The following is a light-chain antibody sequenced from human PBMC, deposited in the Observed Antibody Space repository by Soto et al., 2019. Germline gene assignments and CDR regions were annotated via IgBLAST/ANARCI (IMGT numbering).Light chain of an antibody. CDR1: QSVSSNY. Sequence: EIVLTQSPGTLSLSPGERPTISWKASQSVSSNYLAWYKQKPGQAPRLLSYDASNRATGIPARFSGSGSGTEFTLTISSLEPEDFEVYYCQQRSNWPLTFGGGTKVDIK. V-gene: IGKV3-11*01. J-gene: IGKJ4*01. CDR3: QQRSNWPLT. CDR2: DAS.